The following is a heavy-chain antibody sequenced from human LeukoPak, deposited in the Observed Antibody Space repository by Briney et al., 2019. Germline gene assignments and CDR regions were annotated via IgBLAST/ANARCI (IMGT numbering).Heavy chain of an antibody. D-gene: IGHD1-26*01. J-gene: IGHJ4*02. CDR1: GFTVSSNY. Sequence: GGSLRLSCAASGFTVSSNYMSWVRQAPGKGLEWVAVISYDGSNKYYADSVKGRFTISRDNSKNTLYLQMNSLRAEDTAVYYCARDVSWELPDYWGQGTLVTVSS. V-gene: IGHV3-30-3*01. CDR3: ARDVSWELPDY. CDR2: ISYDGSNK.